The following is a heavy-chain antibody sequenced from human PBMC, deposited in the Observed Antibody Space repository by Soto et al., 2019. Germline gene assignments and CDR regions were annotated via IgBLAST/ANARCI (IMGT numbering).Heavy chain of an antibody. J-gene: IGHJ4*02. CDR3: AIIRVRYLDD. CDR2: ICNSGTT. Sequence: SETLSLTCTVSGGSIGSYCWTWIRQRPGEGLEWIGCICNSGTTNYNPSLKSRVAISIDTQKNQFSLQLSPVTVADTAFYYCAIIRVRYLDDWGQGTLVTVSS. D-gene: IGHD3-10*01. CDR1: GGSIGSYC. V-gene: IGHV4-59*08.